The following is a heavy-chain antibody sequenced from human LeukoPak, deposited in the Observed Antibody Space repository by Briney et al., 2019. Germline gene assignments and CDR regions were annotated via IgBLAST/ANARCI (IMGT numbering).Heavy chain of an antibody. CDR1: GFTFSSYS. CDR2: ISSSSSSYI. CDR3: ARSTYGGYDSWFDP. D-gene: IGHD5-12*01. V-gene: IGHV3-21*01. J-gene: IGHJ5*02. Sequence: GGSLRLSCAASGFTFSSYSMNWVRQAPGKGLKWVSSISSSSSSYIYYADSVKGRFTISRDNAKNSLYLQMNSLRAEDTAVYYCARSTYGGYDSWFDPWGQGTLVTVSS.